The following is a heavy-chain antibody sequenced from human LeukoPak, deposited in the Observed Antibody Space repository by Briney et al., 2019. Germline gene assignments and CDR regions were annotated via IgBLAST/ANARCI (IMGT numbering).Heavy chain of an antibody. D-gene: IGHD2/OR15-2a*01. J-gene: IGHJ4*02. CDR3: AKRVINNPFDN. CDR1: GFSFNDCT. Sequence: GGSLRLSCAASGFSFNDCTMNWVRQAPGKGLEWVAVISNDGTTHYIESVRGRFTISRDNSKNTLYLQMNGLRAEDTGVYFCAKRVINNPFDNWGRGTLVTVSS. V-gene: IGHV3-23*01. CDR2: ISNDGTT.